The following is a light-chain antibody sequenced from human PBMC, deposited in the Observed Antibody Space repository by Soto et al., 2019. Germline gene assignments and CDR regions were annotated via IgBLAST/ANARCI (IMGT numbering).Light chain of an antibody. Sequence: DIQMTQSPSSLSASVGDRVTITCRAGQSISSSLNWYQQKPGKAPKLLIYAASSLQSGVPSRFSGSGSGTHFTLTISSLQPEDFATYYCQQSYSTPRTFGQGTKVDIK. J-gene: IGKJ1*01. CDR1: QSISSS. V-gene: IGKV1-39*01. CDR2: AAS. CDR3: QQSYSTPRT.